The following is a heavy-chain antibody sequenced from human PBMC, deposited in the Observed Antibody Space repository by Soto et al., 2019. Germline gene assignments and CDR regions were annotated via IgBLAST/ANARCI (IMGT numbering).Heavy chain of an antibody. D-gene: IGHD3-3*02. V-gene: IGHV3-23*01. J-gene: IGHJ4*02. CDR1: GFTFGTYT. Sequence: GGSLRLSCAASGFTFGTYTMNWVRQAPGKGLEWVSALGGGGDTHYAESVKGRFTISRDYSKNILLLQMNSLRDEDSAIYYCTKDRHPEGICTFDFWGQGTLVNGS. CDR2: LGGGGDT. CDR3: TKDRHPEGICTFDF.